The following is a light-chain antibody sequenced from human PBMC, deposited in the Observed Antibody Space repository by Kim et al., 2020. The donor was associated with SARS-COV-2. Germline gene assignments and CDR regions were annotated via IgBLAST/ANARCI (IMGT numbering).Light chain of an antibody. CDR3: VTWDGSLGNVI. J-gene: IGLJ2*01. CDR1: SSNIGNNY. CDR2: DNN. V-gene: IGLV1-51*01. Sequence: QSVLTQPPSVSAAPGQKVTISCPGSSSNIGNNYVSWYQKPPETAPKLFIYDNNKRPSGIPDRFSGSTSGTSATLGITGLQTGDEASYYCVTWDGSLGNVIFGGGTQLTVL.